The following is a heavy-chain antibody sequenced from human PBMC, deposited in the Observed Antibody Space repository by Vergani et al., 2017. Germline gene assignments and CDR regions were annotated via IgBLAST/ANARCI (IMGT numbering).Heavy chain of an antibody. V-gene: IGHV4-39*01. Sequence: QLQLQESGPGLVKPSETLSLTCTVSGGSIRSSSYYWGWIRQPPGKGLEWIGSIHYSGSTYYNPSLKSRVTISVDTSKNQFSLKLSSVTAADTAVYYCAGTGGYYYDSSGYHDAFDIWGQGTMVTVSS. CDR1: GGSIRSSSYY. D-gene: IGHD3-22*01. CDR2: IHYSGST. J-gene: IGHJ3*02. CDR3: AGTGGYYYDSSGYHDAFDI.